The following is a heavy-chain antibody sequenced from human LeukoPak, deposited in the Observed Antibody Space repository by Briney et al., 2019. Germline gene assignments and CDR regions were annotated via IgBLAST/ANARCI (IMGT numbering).Heavy chain of an antibody. CDR2: IHSGGRT. CDR3: ARDRPGGSSLDY. J-gene: IGHJ4*02. Sequence: SETLSLTCTVSGGSISGDYWSWIRQSPGKGLEWIAYIHSGGRTSYNPSLKSRVTISVETSKNEFSLKVTSVNTADTAVYYCARDRPGGSSLDYWGQGILVTVSS. V-gene: IGHV4-59*01. D-gene: IGHD6-13*01. CDR1: GGSISGDY.